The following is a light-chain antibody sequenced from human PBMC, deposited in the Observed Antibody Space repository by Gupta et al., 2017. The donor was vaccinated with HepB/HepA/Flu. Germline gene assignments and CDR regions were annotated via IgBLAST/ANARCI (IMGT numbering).Light chain of an antibody. CDR3: SSYTSSSTLQVV. V-gene: IGLV2-14*03. CDR1: SSDVGGYNY. Sequence: QSALTQPASVSGSPGQSITISCTGTSSDVGGYNYVSWYQQHPGKAPKLMIYDVSNRPSGVSNRFSGSKSGNTASLTISGLQAEDEADYYCSSYTSSSTLQVVLGGGTKL. CDR2: DVS. J-gene: IGLJ2*01.